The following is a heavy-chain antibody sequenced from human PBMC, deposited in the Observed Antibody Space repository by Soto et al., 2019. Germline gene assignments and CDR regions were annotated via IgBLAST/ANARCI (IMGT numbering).Heavy chain of an antibody. D-gene: IGHD6-13*01. J-gene: IGHJ4*02. V-gene: IGHV3-30-3*01. CDR2: ISYDGSNK. CDR1: GFTFSSYA. CDR3: ARNGQQLGIDY. Sequence: QVQLVESGGGVVQPGRSLRLSCAASGFTFSSYAMHWVRQAPGKGLEWVAVISYDGSNKYYADSVKGRFTISRDNSKNTLYLQMNSLRAEDTAVYYCARNGQQLGIDYWGQGTLVTVSS.